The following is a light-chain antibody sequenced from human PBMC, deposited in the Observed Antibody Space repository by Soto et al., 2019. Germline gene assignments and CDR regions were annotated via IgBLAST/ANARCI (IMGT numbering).Light chain of an antibody. CDR1: SSDVGSYNL. J-gene: IGLJ1*01. CDR3: CSYAGSSIYDV. Sequence: QSVLTQPASVSGSPGQSITISCTGTSSDVGSYNLVSWYQQHPGKAPKLMIYEGSKRPSGVSNRFSGSKSGNTASLPISGLQAEDEADYYCCSYAGSSIYDVFGTGTKLTVL. CDR2: EGS. V-gene: IGLV2-23*01.